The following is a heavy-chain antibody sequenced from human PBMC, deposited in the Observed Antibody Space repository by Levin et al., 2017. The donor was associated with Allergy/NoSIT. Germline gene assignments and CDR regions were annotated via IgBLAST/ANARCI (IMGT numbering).Heavy chain of an antibody. J-gene: IGHJ4*02. Sequence: GESLKISCAASGFTFSRYAMSWVRQAPGKGLEWVSTISGSGGSTYYADSVKGRFTISRDNSKNTLYMQMNSLRAEDTAVYYCANNPCGGDCYHYFDYWGQGALVAVSS. D-gene: IGHD2-21*01. CDR1: GFTFSRYA. CDR2: ISGSGGST. V-gene: IGHV3-23*01. CDR3: ANNPCGGDCYHYFDY.